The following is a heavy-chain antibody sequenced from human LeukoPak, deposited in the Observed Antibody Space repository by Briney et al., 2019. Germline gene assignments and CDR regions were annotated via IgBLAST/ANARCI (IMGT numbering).Heavy chain of an antibody. CDR2: INHSGRT. J-gene: IGHJ2*01. CDR1: GGSFSGYY. CDR3: ARLTSSWYQDWYFDL. V-gene: IGHV4-34*01. Sequence: SETLSLTCAVYGGSFSGYYWSWIRQPPGKGLEWIGEINHSGRTNYNPSLKSRVTMSVDTSKKQFSLKLSSVTAADTAVYYCARLTSSWYQDWYFDLWGRGTLVTVSS. D-gene: IGHD6-13*01.